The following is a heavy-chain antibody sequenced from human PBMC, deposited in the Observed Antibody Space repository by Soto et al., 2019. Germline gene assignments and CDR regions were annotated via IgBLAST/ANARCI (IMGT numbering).Heavy chain of an antibody. J-gene: IGHJ5*02. Sequence: SVKVSCKASGGTFSSYTISWVRQAPGQGLEWMGRIIPILGIANYAQKFQGRVTITADKSTSTAYMELSSLRSEDTAVYYCARDRTTMVRGVMLGWFDPWGQGTLVTVSS. CDR3: ARDRTTMVRGVMLGWFDP. D-gene: IGHD3-10*01. CDR1: GGTFSSYT. CDR2: IIPILGIA. V-gene: IGHV1-69*04.